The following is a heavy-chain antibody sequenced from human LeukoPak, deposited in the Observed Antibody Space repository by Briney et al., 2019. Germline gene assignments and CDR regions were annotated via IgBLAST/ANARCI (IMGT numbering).Heavy chain of an antibody. D-gene: IGHD3-10*01. V-gene: IGHV4-59*08. Sequence: SETPSLTCTVSGGSIRGYYWSWIRQPPGKRLEWIAYIYNSVTTNYNPSLKSRLTISVDTSENQISLKLSSVTAADTAVYYCARHGPADSRSYPLDYWGQGTLVTVSS. CDR3: ARHGPADSRSYPLDY. J-gene: IGHJ4*02. CDR2: IYNSVTT. CDR1: GGSIRGYY.